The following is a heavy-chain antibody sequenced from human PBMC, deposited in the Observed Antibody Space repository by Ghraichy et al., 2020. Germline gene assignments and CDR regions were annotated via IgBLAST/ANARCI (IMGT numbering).Heavy chain of an antibody. CDR1: GGSISSRSYN. CDR3: ASHYYDYIWGTYRYDY. D-gene: IGHD3-16*02. CDR2: MFFSGTT. J-gene: IGHJ4*02. Sequence: SQTLSLTCTVSGGSISSRSYNWGWIRQPPGKGLEWIASMFFSGTTSYNPSLESRLTISADTSKNQFSLKLSSVTAADTAIYYCASHYYDYIWGTYRYDYWGPGTLVTVSS. V-gene: IGHV4-39*01.